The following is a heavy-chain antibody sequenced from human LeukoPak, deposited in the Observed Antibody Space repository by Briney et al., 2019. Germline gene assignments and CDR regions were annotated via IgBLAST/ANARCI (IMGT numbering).Heavy chain of an antibody. J-gene: IGHJ4*02. CDR2: IRSSDSTT. D-gene: IGHD3-22*01. V-gene: IGHV3-48*04. CDR1: GFSFSRYG. Sequence: GGSLRLSCAASGFSFSRYGMKWVRQAPGKGLEWLSYIRSSDSTTYYADSVKGRFTISRDNAKNSLYPQMDSLRVEDTAVYYCAKRADSSAHSFDYWGQGTLVTVPS. CDR3: AKRADSSAHSFDY.